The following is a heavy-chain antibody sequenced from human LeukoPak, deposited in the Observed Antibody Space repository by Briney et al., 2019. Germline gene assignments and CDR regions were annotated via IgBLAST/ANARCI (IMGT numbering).Heavy chain of an antibody. J-gene: IGHJ4*02. CDR3: ARYLGGYSYGLDY. CDR1: GFTFSSYG. Sequence: PGGSLRLSCAVSGFTFSSYGMQWVRQAPGKGVEWVAVILYDRSNKYYADSVNGRFTISRDNSKNTLYLQMNSLRAEDTAVYYCARYLGGYSYGLDYWGQGTLVTVSS. V-gene: IGHV3-33*01. CDR2: ILYDRSNK. D-gene: IGHD5-18*01.